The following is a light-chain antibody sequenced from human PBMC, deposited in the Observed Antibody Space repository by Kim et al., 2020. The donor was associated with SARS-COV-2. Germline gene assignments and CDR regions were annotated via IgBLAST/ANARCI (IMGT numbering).Light chain of an antibody. J-gene: IGLJ3*02. CDR1: SSNIGSNY. CDR2: SDD. CDR3: VAWDDSLSGPV. Sequence: GQRVTISCSGSSSNIGSNYVYWYHQLPGTAPKLLMYSDDQRPSGVPDRFSGSKSGTSASLAISGLRSEDEADYYCVAWDDSLSGPVFGGGTKLSVL. V-gene: IGLV1-47*02.